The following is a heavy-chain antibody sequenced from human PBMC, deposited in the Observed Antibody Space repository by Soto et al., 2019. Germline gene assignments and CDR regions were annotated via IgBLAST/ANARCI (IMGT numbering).Heavy chain of an antibody. CDR1: GDSINSDKYY. V-gene: IGHV4-39*01. CDR2: IYFRGNT. D-gene: IGHD3-9*01. J-gene: IGHJ4*02. CDR3: ARLEGLATISYYFDF. Sequence: QLQLQESGPGLVKPSETLSLTCSVSGDSINSDKYYWGWIRQPPGKGLEWIGSIYFRGNTYYNPSLQTRGTISLDKSKSQFALKLNSVTAADSAVYFCARLEGLATISYYFDFWGQGALVTVSS.